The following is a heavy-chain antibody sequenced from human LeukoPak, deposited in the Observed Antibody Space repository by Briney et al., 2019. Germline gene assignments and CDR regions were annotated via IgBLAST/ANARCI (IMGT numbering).Heavy chain of an antibody. CDR3: ARVGGYSSGPEPSFDY. J-gene: IGHJ4*02. Sequence: SETLSLTCTVSGGSISSYYWSWIRQPPGKGLEWIGYVYYSGSTNYNPSLKSRVTISVDTSKNQFSLKLSSVTAADTAVYYCARVGGYSSGPEPSFDYWGQGTLVTVSS. CDR2: VYYSGST. D-gene: IGHD6-19*01. V-gene: IGHV4-59*01. CDR1: GGSISSYY.